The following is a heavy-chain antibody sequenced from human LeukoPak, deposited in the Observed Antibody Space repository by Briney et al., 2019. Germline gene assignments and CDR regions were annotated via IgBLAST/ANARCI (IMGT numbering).Heavy chain of an antibody. V-gene: IGHV6-1*01. CDR3: ARGYSSSWYFGYNWFDP. D-gene: IGHD6-13*01. J-gene: IGHJ5*02. Sequence: SQTLSLTCAISGDSVSSNNAAWNWIRQSPSRGLEWLGRTYYRSKWYNDYAVSVKSRLTINPDTSRNQFSLQFNSVTPEDTAVYYCARGYSSSWYFGYNWFDPWGQGTLVTVSS. CDR2: TYYRSKWYN. CDR1: GDSVSSNNAA.